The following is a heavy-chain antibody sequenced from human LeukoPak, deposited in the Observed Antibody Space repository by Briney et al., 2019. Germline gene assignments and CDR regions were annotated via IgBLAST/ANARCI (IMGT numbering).Heavy chain of an antibody. Sequence: SETLSFTCTVSGGSISSYYWSWIRQPAGKGLEWIGRIYTSGSTNYNPSLKSRVTMSVDTSKNQFSLKLSSVTAADTAVYYCATDPYMVRGVRVDYWGQGTLVTVSS. CDR1: GGSISSYY. CDR2: IYTSGST. D-gene: IGHD3-10*01. CDR3: ATDPYMVRGVRVDY. V-gene: IGHV4-4*07. J-gene: IGHJ4*02.